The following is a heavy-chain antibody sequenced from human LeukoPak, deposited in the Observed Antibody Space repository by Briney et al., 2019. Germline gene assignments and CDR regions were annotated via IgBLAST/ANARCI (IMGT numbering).Heavy chain of an antibody. CDR3: AKEGNLWFGEAGFDY. Sequence: GGSLRLSCAASGFTFSSYGMHWVRQAPGKGLEWVAFIRYDGSNKYYADSVKGRFTISRDNSKNTLYLQLSSLRVEDTAIYYCAKEGNLWFGEAGFDYWGQGTLVIVSS. V-gene: IGHV3-30*02. D-gene: IGHD3-10*01. CDR1: GFTFSSYG. J-gene: IGHJ4*02. CDR2: IRYDGSNK.